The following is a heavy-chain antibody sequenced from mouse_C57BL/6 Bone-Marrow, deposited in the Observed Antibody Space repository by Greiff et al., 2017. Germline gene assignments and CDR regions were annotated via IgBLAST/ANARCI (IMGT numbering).Heavy chain of an antibody. CDR2: INPSTGGT. Sequence: EVQVVESGPELVKPGASVKISCKASGYSFTGYYMNWVKQSPEKSLEWIGEINPSTGGTTYNQKFKAKAPLTVDKSSSTAYMQLKSLTSEDSAVYYCARRATVVDFDVWGTGTTVTVSS. V-gene: IGHV1-42*01. CDR3: ARRATVVDFDV. D-gene: IGHD1-1*01. CDR1: GYSFTGYY. J-gene: IGHJ1*03.